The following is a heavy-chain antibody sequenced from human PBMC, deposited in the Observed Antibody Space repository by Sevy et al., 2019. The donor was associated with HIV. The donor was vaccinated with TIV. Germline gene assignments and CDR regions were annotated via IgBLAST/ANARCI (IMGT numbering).Heavy chain of an antibody. Sequence: GGSLRLSCATSGFSFSDYSMNWVRQAPGKGLEWISSISKSSINIKYAESVRGRFTISRDNAKNSLYLQLDSLRTEDTAVYFCASLTTTHVWGKGTTVTVSS. CDR3: ASLTTTHV. J-gene: IGHJ6*04. D-gene: IGHD1-1*01. CDR1: GFSFSDYS. CDR2: ISKSSINI. V-gene: IGHV3-21*01.